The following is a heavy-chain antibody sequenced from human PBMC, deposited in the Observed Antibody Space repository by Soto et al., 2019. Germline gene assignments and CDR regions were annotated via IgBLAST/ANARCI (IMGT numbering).Heavy chain of an antibody. CDR1: GFTFNSYG. CDR3: ARDRPTFDP. J-gene: IGHJ5*02. CDR2: IWYDGSNK. Sequence: PGGSLRLSCAASGFTFNSYGMHWVRQAPGKGLEWVAVIWYDGSNKHYADSVEGRFAISRDNSNNTLYLQMNSLRAEDTAVYYCARDRPTFDPWGQGTPVPVYS. V-gene: IGHV3-33*01.